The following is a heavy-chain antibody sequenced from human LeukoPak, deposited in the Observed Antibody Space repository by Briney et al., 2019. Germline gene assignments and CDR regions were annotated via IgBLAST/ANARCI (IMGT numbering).Heavy chain of an antibody. Sequence: SVKVSCKASGGTFSSYAISWVRQAPGQGLEWMGRIIPIFGTANYAQKFQGRVTITTDESTSTAYMELSSLRSEDTAVYYCTRAPTQYQLLLDYWGQGTLVTVSS. J-gene: IGHJ4*02. V-gene: IGHV1-69*05. CDR3: TRAPTQYQLLLDY. CDR1: GGTFSSYA. CDR2: IIPIFGTA. D-gene: IGHD2-2*01.